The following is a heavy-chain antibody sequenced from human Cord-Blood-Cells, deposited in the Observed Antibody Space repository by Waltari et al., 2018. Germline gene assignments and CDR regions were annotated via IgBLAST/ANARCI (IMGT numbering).Heavy chain of an antibody. CDR2: IYYSGST. V-gene: IGHV4-30-4*01. D-gene: IGHD6-13*01. CDR3: ARDSIAAAGYFDY. Sequence: VQLQESGPGLVKPSQTLSLTCTVSGGSISSGDFYWCWLRQPPGKGLEWIEYIYYSGSTYYNPSLKSQVTISVDTSKNQFSLKLSSVTAADTAVYYCARDSIAAAGYFDYWGQGTLVTVSS. J-gene: IGHJ4*02. CDR1: GGSISSGDFY.